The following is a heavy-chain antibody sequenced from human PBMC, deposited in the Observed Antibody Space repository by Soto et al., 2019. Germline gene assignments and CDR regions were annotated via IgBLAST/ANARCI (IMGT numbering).Heavy chain of an antibody. CDR3: ARAQYSGYDFWYFDL. V-gene: IGHV4-59*01. CDR2: SYYSGIV. J-gene: IGHJ2*01. Sequence: NPSETLSLTCTVSGGSMSSYYWNWIRQPPGKGLEWIGYSYYSGIVNYNPSLKSRVTISVDTSRNQFSLKLSSVTAADTAVFYCARAQYSGYDFWYFDLWGRGTLVTVSS. CDR1: GGSMSSYY. D-gene: IGHD5-12*01.